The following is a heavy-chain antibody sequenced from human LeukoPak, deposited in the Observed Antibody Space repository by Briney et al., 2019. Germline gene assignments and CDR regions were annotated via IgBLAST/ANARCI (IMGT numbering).Heavy chain of an antibody. J-gene: IGHJ6*03. CDR1: GYIFTGYY. V-gene: IGHV1-2*02. CDR2: INPNSGGT. D-gene: IGHD6-13*01. CDR3: ARVVRIAAAGTYYYMDV. Sequence: ASVKVSCKASGYIFTGYYMHWVRQAPGQGLEWMGWINPNSGGTNYAQKFQGRVTMTRDTSISTAYMELSRLRSDDTAVYYCARVVRIAAAGTYYYMDVWGKGTTVTVSS.